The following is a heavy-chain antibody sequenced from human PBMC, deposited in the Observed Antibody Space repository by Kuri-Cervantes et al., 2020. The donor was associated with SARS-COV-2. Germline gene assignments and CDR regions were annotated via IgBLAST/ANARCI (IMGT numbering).Heavy chain of an antibody. Sequence: SCKASGYTFTSYGISWVRQAPGQGLEWMGWISAYNGNTNYAQKLQGRVTMTTDTSTSTAYMELRSLRSDDTAVYYCARGVQLWLSDRRVNPVRYGMDVWGQGTTVTVSS. CDR1: GYTFTSYG. D-gene: IGHD5-18*01. J-gene: IGHJ6*02. V-gene: IGHV1-18*04. CDR2: ISAYNGNT. CDR3: ARGVQLWLSDRRVNPVRYGMDV.